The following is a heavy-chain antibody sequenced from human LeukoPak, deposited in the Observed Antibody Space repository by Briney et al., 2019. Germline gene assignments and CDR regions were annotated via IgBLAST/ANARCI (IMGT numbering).Heavy chain of an antibody. V-gene: IGHV4-30-4*01. D-gene: IGHD2-15*01. CDR2: IYYSGST. Sequence: SETLSLTCTVSGGSISSGDYYWSWIRQPPGKGLEWIGYIYYSGSTYYNPSLKSRVTISVDTSKNQFSLRLSSVTATDTAVYYCARDCSGGSCYGAFDIRGQGTMVTVSS. CDR1: GGSISSGDYY. CDR3: ARDCSGGSCYGAFDI. J-gene: IGHJ3*02.